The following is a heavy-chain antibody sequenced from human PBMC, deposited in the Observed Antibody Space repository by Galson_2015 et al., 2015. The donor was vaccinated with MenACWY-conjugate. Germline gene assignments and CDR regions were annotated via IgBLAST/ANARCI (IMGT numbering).Heavy chain of an antibody. CDR1: GFTFSNYV. Sequence: SLRLSCAASGFTFSNYVMNWVRQAPEKGLEWVSTITGSGGSTYYADSLKGRFTISRDNSKNTLYLQMNSLRAEDTAVYYCAKAAYTSSWYQDAFDYWGQGSLVTVSS. CDR3: AKAAYTSSWYQDAFDY. D-gene: IGHD6-13*01. J-gene: IGHJ4*02. V-gene: IGHV3-23*01. CDR2: ITGSGGST.